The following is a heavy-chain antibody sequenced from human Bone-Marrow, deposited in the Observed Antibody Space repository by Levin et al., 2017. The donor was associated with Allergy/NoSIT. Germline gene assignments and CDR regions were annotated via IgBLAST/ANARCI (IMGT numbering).Heavy chain of an antibody. V-gene: IGHV3-74*01. CDR3: ALSPDWCLH. CDR1: GFTFSNSW. J-gene: IGHJ4*02. CDR2: ISPDGRKT. D-gene: IGHD4/OR15-4a*01. Sequence: PGGSLRLSCAASGFTFSNSWMHWVRQAPGKGPVSVSLISPDGRKTIHDDLVKGRFTISRDNAKNTLYLQMNALRVEDTAVYYCALSPDWCLHCGQGTLVTVSS.